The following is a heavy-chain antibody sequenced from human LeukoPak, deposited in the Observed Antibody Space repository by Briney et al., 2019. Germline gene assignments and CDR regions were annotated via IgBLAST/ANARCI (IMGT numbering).Heavy chain of an antibody. Sequence: PGGSLRLSCSASGFTFSGYAMHWVRQAPGKGLEYVSGISSNGGSTYSADSVKGRFTISRDNSKNTLYVQMSSLRAEDTAVYYCARVSTVVTPNWFDPWGQGTLVTVSS. J-gene: IGHJ5*02. D-gene: IGHD4-23*01. CDR1: GFTFSGYA. CDR2: ISSNGGST. V-gene: IGHV3-64*05. CDR3: ARVSTVVTPNWFDP.